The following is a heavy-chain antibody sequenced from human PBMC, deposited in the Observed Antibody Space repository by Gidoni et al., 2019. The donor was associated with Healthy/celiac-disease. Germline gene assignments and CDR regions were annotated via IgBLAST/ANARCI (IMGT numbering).Heavy chain of an antibody. Sequence: EVQLLESGGSLVQPGVSLRLPCAADGFTVIRYAMSWVRQALGKGLGWVSAISGSGGSTYYADSVKGRFTISRDNSKNTLYLQMHSLRAEDTAVYYCAKDRRVAVAVHDAFDIWGQGTMVTVSS. V-gene: IGHV3-23*01. CDR1: GFTVIRYA. CDR3: AKDRRVAVAVHDAFDI. J-gene: IGHJ3*02. CDR2: ISGSGGST. D-gene: IGHD6-19*01.